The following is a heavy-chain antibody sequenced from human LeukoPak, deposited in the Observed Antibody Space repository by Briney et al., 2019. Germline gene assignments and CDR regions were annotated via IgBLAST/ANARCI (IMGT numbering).Heavy chain of an antibody. J-gene: IGHJ4*02. CDR1: GFTFSSYW. D-gene: IGHD2-2*01. Sequence: GGSLRLSCAASGFTFSSYWMSWVRRAPGKGLEWVANIKQDGSEKYYVDSVKGRFTISRDNAKNSLYLQMNSLRAEDTAVYYCARDARYCSSTSCSHPGYWGQGTLVTVSS. V-gene: IGHV3-7*01. CDR2: IKQDGSEK. CDR3: ARDARYCSSTSCSHPGY.